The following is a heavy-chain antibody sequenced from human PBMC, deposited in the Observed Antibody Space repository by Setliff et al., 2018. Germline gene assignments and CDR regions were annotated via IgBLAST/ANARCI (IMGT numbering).Heavy chain of an antibody. V-gene: IGHV4-59*01. CDR2: IYYSGST. CDR1: GGSISSYS. CDR3: ARWVPENWFDP. J-gene: IGHJ5*02. Sequence: PSETLSLTCTVSGGSISSYSWSWIRQPPGKGLEWIGYIYYSGSTNYNPSLKSRVTISVDTSKNQFSLKLSSVTAADTAVYYCARWVPENWFDPWGQGTLVTVSS.